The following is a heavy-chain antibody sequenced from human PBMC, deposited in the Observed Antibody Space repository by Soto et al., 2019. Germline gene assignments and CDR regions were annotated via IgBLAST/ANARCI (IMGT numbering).Heavy chain of an antibody. CDR3: ARGGVAGPFDY. Sequence: SETLSLTCTVSGGSISSSSYYWGWIRQPPGKGLEWIGSIYYSGSTYYNPSLKSRVTISVDTSKNQFSLKLSSVTAADTAVYYCARGGVAGPFDYWGQGTLVTVSS. D-gene: IGHD6-19*01. V-gene: IGHV4-39*01. CDR2: IYYSGST. J-gene: IGHJ4*02. CDR1: GGSISSSSYY.